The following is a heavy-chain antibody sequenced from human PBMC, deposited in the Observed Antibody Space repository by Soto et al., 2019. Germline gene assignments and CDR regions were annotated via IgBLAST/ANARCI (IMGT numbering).Heavy chain of an antibody. CDR2: IIHSGTT. V-gene: IGHV4-34*12. J-gene: IGHJ5*02. CDR3: ARVDGGWDSGIYFGWFDP. D-gene: IGHD1-26*01. Sequence: SETLSLTCAVYGGSFSGYFWTWIRQPPGKGLEWIGEIIHSGTTNYNPSLKSRVTISVDTSKNHFSLKLNSVTAADTAVYWCARVDGGWDSGIYFGWFDPWGQGTQVTVSS. CDR1: GGSFSGYF.